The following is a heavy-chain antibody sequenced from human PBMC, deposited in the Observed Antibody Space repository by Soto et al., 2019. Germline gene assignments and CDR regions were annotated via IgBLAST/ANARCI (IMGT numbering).Heavy chain of an antibody. D-gene: IGHD2-15*01. CDR3: AREGSYGWYDC. V-gene: IGHV1-18*01. CDR1: GYTFSSHG. Sequence: QVQLVQSGAEVRKPGASVKVSCKASGYTFSSHGIIWVRQAPGQGLEWMGWISGYNGNAKYAQRFQGRVTMTTDTSTSTVYMELRSLGSDGSAVYYCAREGSYGWYDCWGQGTLVTVSS. J-gene: IGHJ5*01. CDR2: ISGYNGNA.